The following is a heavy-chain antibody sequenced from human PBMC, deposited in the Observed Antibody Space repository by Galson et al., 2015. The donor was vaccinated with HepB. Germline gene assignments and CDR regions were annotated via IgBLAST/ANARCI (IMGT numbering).Heavy chain of an antibody. Sequence: SVKVSCKASGGTFSSYAISWVRQAPGQRLEWMGCINAVNGDTEYSQNFQGRVTITRDTSASTAYMELSSLRSEDTTIYYCARGGPTGIFDCWGQGTVVTVSS. J-gene: IGHJ4*02. D-gene: IGHD1-14*01. CDR3: ARGGPTGIFDC. V-gene: IGHV1-3*01. CDR1: GGTFSSYA. CDR2: INAVNGDT.